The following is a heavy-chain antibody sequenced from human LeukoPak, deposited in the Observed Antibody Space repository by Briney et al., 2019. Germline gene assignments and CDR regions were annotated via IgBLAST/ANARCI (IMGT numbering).Heavy chain of an antibody. CDR3: ARDANYDILTGAYFDY. CDR1: GFTFSDYY. CDR2: ISSSGSTI. Sequence: PGGSLRLSCAASGFTFSDYYMSWIRQAPGKGLEWVSYISSSGSTIYYADSMKGRFTISRDNAKNSLYLQMNSLRAEDTAVYYCARDANYDILTGAYFDYWGQGTLVTVSS. D-gene: IGHD3-9*01. J-gene: IGHJ4*02. V-gene: IGHV3-11*01.